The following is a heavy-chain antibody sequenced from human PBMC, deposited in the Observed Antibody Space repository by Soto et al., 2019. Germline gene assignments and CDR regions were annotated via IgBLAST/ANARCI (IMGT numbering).Heavy chain of an antibody. D-gene: IGHD3-10*01. CDR1: GFTFSNYW. CDR2: INSDGRSI. V-gene: IGHV3-74*01. CDR3: AREYLSGNYDMDV. Sequence: EVQLVESGGGLVQPGGSLRLSCAGSGFTFSNYWMHWVRQAPGEGLVWVSRINSDGRSINYADPVKGRFTISRDNAKNTLYLQMNSLRAEDTAVYYCAREYLSGNYDMDVWGQGTTVTVSS. J-gene: IGHJ6*02.